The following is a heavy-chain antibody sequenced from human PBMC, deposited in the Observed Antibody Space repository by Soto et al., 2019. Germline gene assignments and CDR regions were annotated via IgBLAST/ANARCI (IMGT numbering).Heavy chain of an antibody. V-gene: IGHV4-61*01. D-gene: IGHD3-10*01. CDR3: ARDRVGDYYFDY. CDR2: IYYSGST. J-gene: IGHJ4*02. Sequence: QVQLQESGPGLVKPSETLSLTCTVSGGSVSSGSYYWSWIRQPPGKGLEWIGYIYYSGSTNYNPSLKSRVTISVDTSKNQFSLKLSSVTAADTAVYYCARDRVGDYYFDYWGQGTLVTVSS. CDR1: GGSVSSGSYY.